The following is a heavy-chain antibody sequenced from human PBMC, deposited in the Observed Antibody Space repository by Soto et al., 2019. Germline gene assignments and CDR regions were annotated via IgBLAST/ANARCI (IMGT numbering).Heavy chain of an antibody. CDR2: IYYSGST. D-gene: IGHD4-17*01. Sequence: SETLSLTCTVSGGSISSYYWSWIRQPPGKGLEWIGYIYYSGSTNYNPSLKSRVTISVDTSKNQFSLKLSSVTAADTAVYYCARHTVPYYFDYWGQGTLVTVSS. CDR1: GGSISSYY. CDR3: ARHTVPYYFDY. V-gene: IGHV4-59*08. J-gene: IGHJ4*02.